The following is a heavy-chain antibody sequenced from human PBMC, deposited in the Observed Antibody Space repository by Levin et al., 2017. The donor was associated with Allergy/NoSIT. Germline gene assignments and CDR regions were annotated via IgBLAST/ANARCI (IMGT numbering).Heavy chain of an antibody. CDR3: ARAEGSGNSGMDV. V-gene: IGHV3-21*01. CDR1: GFTFSSYS. J-gene: IGHJ6*02. CDR2: ISSSSSYI. D-gene: IGHD3-10*01. Sequence: GGSLRLSCAASGFTFSSYSMNWVRQAPGKGLEWVSSISSSSSYIYYADSVKGRFTISRDNAKNSLYLQMNSLRAEDTAVYYCARAEGSGNSGMDVWGQGTTVTVSS.